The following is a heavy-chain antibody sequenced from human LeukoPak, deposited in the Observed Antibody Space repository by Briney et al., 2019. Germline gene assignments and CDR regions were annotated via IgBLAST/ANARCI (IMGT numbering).Heavy chain of an antibody. V-gene: IGHV1-2*02. J-gene: IGHJ3*02. CDR2: INPNSGGT. D-gene: IGHD1-20*01. CDR1: GYSFNYYY. Sequence: ASVKVSCKASGYSFNYYYIHWARQAPGQGLEWMGWINPNSGGTNYAQTFQGRVTMTRDTSSSTAYMELSRLRSDDTAVYFCARVVTGTTNAFDIWGQGTMVTVSS. CDR3: ARVVTGTTNAFDI.